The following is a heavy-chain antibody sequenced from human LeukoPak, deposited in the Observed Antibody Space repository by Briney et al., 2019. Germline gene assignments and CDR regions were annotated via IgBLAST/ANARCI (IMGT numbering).Heavy chain of an antibody. CDR3: VGGTYYGSGGRPGYFDH. CDR1: GFTFSDYP. D-gene: IGHD3-10*01. Sequence: GGSLRLSCAAAGFTFSDYPMSWIRQAPGKGLEWLSYTRVSDNNLYYADSVKGRFTISRDISKSTLYLQMNTLSAEDTAVYYCVGGTYYGSGGRPGYFDHWGQGILVTVSS. J-gene: IGHJ4*02. CDR2: TRVSDNNL. V-gene: IGHV3-11*01.